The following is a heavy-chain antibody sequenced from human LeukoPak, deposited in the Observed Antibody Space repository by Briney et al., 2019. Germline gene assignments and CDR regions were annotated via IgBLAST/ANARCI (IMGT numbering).Heavy chain of an antibody. J-gene: IGHJ6*03. D-gene: IGHD2/OR15-2a*01. CDR3: AREGIRSYYMDV. CDR2: ISSSGSTI. Sequence: GGSLRLSCAASGFTFSSYEMNWVRQAPGKGLEWVSYISSSGSTIYYADSVKGRFTISRDNAKNSLYLQMNSLRAEDTAVYYCAREGIRSYYMDVWGKGTTVTISS. CDR1: GFTFSSYE. V-gene: IGHV3-48*03.